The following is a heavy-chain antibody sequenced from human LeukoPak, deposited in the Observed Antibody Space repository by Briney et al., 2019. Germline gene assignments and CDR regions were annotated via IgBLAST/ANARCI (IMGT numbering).Heavy chain of an antibody. J-gene: IGHJ3*02. V-gene: IGHV1-8*03. Sequence: SVKVSFKASGYTFTSYDINWVRQATGQGLEWMGWMNPNSGNTGYAQKFQGRVTITRNTSISTAYMELSSLRSEDTAVYYCARVKILEWLFGAPDAFDIWGQGTMVTVSS. CDR1: GYTFTSYD. CDR2: MNPNSGNT. CDR3: ARVKILEWLFGAPDAFDI. D-gene: IGHD3-3*01.